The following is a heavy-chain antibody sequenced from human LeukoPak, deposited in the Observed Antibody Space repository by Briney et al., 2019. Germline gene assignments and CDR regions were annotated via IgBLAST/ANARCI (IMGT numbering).Heavy chain of an antibody. D-gene: IGHD5-18*01. J-gene: IGHJ4*02. V-gene: IGHV3-48*02. CDR2: ISSSSSTI. Sequence: GGSLRLSCAASGFTFSSYSMNWVRQAPGKGLEWVSYISSSSSTIYYADSVKGRFTISRDNAKNSLYLQMNSLRDEDTAVYYCARDSVDTAMVTTFGYWGQGTLVTVSS. CDR1: GFTFSSYS. CDR3: ARDSVDTAMVTTFGY.